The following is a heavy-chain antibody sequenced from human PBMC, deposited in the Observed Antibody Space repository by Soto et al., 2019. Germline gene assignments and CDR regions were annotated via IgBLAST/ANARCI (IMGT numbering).Heavy chain of an antibody. D-gene: IGHD3-3*01. CDR2: INSDGSST. CDR1: GFTFSSYW. Sequence: GGSLRLSCAASGFTFSSYWMHWVRQAPGKGLVWVSRINSDGSSTSYADSVKGRFTISRDNAKNTLYLQMNSLRAEDTAVYYCARGSHVDFWSGYYPYGMDVCGPGTTVTVSS. CDR3: ARGSHVDFWSGYYPYGMDV. V-gene: IGHV3-74*01. J-gene: IGHJ6*02.